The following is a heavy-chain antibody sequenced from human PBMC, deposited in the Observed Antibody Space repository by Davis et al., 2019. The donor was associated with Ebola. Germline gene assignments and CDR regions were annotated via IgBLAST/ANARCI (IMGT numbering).Heavy chain of an antibody. CDR1: GGSISSGGYY. Sequence: MPSETLSLTCTVSGGSISSGGYYWSWIRQHPGKGLEWIGYIYYSGRTYYNPSLKSRVTISVDTSKNQFSLKLSSVTAADTAVYYCAREHTTVNAFDIWGQGTMVTVSS. D-gene: IGHD4-17*01. CDR3: AREHTTVNAFDI. V-gene: IGHV4-31*03. CDR2: IYYSGRT. J-gene: IGHJ3*02.